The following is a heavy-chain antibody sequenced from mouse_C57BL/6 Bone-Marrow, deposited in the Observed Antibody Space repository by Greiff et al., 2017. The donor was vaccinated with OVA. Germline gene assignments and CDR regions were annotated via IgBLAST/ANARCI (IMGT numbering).Heavy chain of an antibody. CDR1: GFSFNTYA. CDR3: VRLSPYGRTRGAMDY. Sequence: EVKVVESGGGLVQPKGSLKLSCAASGFSFNTYAMNWVRQAPGKGLEWVARIRSKSNNYATYYADSVKDRFTISRDDSESMLYLQMNNLKTEDTAMYYCVRLSPYGRTRGAMDYWGQGTSVTVSS. J-gene: IGHJ4*01. V-gene: IGHV10-1*01. D-gene: IGHD5-1*01. CDR2: IRSKSNNYAT.